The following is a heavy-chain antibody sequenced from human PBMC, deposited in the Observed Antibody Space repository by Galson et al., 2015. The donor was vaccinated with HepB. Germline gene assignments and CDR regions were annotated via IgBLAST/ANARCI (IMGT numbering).Heavy chain of an antibody. J-gene: IGHJ4*02. CDR2: INTNTGNP. V-gene: IGHV7-4-1*02. CDR3: AGERPSFAVDLFDS. Sequence: VKVSCKASGYTFTNYALNWVRQAPGQGLEWMGRINTNTGNPTYAQGFTGRFVLTLDNSVSTAYLEISSLKAEDTAVYYCAGERPSFAVDLFDSWGQGTLVTVSS. CDR1: GYTFTNYA. D-gene: IGHD3-3*01.